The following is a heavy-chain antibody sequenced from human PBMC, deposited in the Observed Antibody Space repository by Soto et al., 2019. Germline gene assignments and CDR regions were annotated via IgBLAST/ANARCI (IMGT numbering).Heavy chain of an antibody. CDR3: AREDIVLMVYAIHYYGMDV. Sequence: GGSLRLSCAASGFTFSSYSMNWVRQAPGKGLEWVSYISSSSSTIYYADSVKGRFTISRDNAKNSLYLQMNSLRDEDTAVYYCAREDIVLMVYAIHYYGMDVWGQGTTVTVSS. D-gene: IGHD2-8*01. J-gene: IGHJ6*02. V-gene: IGHV3-48*02. CDR2: ISSSSSTI. CDR1: GFTFSSYS.